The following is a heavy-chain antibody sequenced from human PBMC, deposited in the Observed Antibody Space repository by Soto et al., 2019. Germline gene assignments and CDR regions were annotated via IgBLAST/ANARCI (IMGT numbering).Heavy chain of an antibody. CDR1: GFPFSSYW. CDR3: AREHYGLLTGYYNDH. CDR2: ISGDGTTI. J-gene: IGHJ4*02. V-gene: IGHV3-74*01. Sequence: EVQLVESGGDSVQPGGSLRLSCAASGFPFSSYWMHWVRHTPGKGLEWVSRISGDGTTIYYADSVTGRFTVSRDNAKNTLSLQMSGLGAEDTAVYYCAREHYGLLTGYYNDHWGQGTLVSVSS. D-gene: IGHD3-9*01.